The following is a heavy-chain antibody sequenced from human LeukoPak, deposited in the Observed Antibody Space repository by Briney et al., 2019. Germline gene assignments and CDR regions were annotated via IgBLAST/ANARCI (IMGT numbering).Heavy chain of an antibody. J-gene: IGHJ6*02. D-gene: IGHD1-26*01. CDR2: IKQDGSEK. CDR1: GFTFSSYW. Sequence: GGSLGLSCAASGFTFSSYWMSCVRQAPGKGLEWVANIKQDGSEKYYVDSVKGRFTISRDDAKNSLYLQMNSLRAEDTAVYYCARDQGGSYPYYGMDVWGQGTTVTVSS. CDR3: ARDQGGSYPYYGMDV. V-gene: IGHV3-7*01.